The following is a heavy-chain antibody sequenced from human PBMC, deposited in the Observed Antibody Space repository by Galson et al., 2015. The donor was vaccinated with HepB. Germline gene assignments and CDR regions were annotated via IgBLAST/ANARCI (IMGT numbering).Heavy chain of an antibody. CDR2: IYYSGST. Sequence: ETLSLTCTVSGGSIRSSSYYWGWIRQPPGKGLEWIGSIYYSGSTYYNPSLKSRVTISVDTSKNQFSLKLSSVTAADTAVYYCASITFGVLIHHGAFDIWGQGTMVTVSS. CDR3: ASITFGVLIHHGAFDI. J-gene: IGHJ3*02. V-gene: IGHV4-39*01. CDR1: GGSIRSSSYY. D-gene: IGHD3-3*01.